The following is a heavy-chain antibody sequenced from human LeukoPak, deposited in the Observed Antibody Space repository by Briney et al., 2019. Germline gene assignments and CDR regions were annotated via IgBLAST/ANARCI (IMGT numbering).Heavy chain of an antibody. Sequence: PSETLSLTCTVSGGSISSHYWSWIRQPPGKGLEWIGYIYYSRSTNYNPSLKSRVTISVDTSKNQFSLKLSSVTAADTAVYYCARGQYDFWSGYSKPNWFDPWGQGTLITVSS. D-gene: IGHD3-3*01. V-gene: IGHV4-59*11. J-gene: IGHJ5*02. CDR1: GGSISSHY. CDR2: IYYSRST. CDR3: ARGQYDFWSGYSKPNWFDP.